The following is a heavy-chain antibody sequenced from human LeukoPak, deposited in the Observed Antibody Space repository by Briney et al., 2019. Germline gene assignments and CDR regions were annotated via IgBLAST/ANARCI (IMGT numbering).Heavy chain of an antibody. D-gene: IGHD2-15*01. Sequence: PGGSLRLSCAASRFTFSNAWMSWVRQAPGKGLEWVGRIKSKTDGGTTDYAAPVKGRFTISRDDSKNALYLQMNSLKTEDTAVYYCTTKHGMVAATGGFRAFDIWGQGTMVTVSS. J-gene: IGHJ3*02. CDR2: IKSKTDGGTT. CDR3: TTKHGMVAATGGFRAFDI. CDR1: RFTFSNAW. V-gene: IGHV3-15*01.